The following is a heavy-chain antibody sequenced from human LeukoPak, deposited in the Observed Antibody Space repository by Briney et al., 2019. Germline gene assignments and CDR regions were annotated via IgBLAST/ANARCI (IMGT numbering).Heavy chain of an antibody. CDR2: IVSSGSYI. V-gene: IGHV3-21*01. CDR3: ARESGGYCSTTSCYKGYFDY. D-gene: IGHD2-2*02. CDR1: GFTFSSYS. Sequence: GGSLRLSCAASGFTFSSYSMNWVRQAPGKGLEWVSSIVSSGSYIYYADSVKGRFTISRDNAKNSLYLQMNSLRAEDTAVYYCARESGGYCSTTSCYKGYFDYWGQGTLVTVSS. J-gene: IGHJ4*02.